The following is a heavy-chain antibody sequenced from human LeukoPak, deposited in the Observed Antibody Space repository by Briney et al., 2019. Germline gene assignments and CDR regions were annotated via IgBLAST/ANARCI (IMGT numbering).Heavy chain of an antibody. CDR2: ISGSGGST. Sequence: PGGSLRLSCAASGFTFRSYGMNWVRQAPGKGLEWVSAISGSGGSTYYADSVKGRFTISRDNSKNTLYLQMNSLRAEDTAVYYCARGHDYANYMDVWGKGTTVTVSS. V-gene: IGHV3-23*01. J-gene: IGHJ6*03. CDR1: GFTFRSYG. CDR3: ARGHDYANYMDV. D-gene: IGHD4-17*01.